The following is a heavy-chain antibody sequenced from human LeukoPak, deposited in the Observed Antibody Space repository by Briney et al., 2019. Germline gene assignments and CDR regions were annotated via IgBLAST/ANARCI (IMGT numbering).Heavy chain of an antibody. Sequence: ASVKVSCKASGGTFSSYAISWVRQAPGQGLEWMGGIIPIFGTANYAQKFQGRVTITADESTSTAYMELSSLRSEDTAVYYCARGRTMVRGVIRSPDYWGQGTLVTVSS. CDR3: ARGRTMVRGVIRSPDY. CDR2: IIPIFGTA. CDR1: GGTFSSYA. V-gene: IGHV1-69*13. D-gene: IGHD3-10*01. J-gene: IGHJ4*02.